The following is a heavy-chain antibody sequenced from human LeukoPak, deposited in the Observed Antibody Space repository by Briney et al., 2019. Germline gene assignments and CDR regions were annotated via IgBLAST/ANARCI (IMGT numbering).Heavy chain of an antibody. D-gene: IGHD3-9*01. J-gene: IGHJ4*02. CDR2: ISGSGGNT. Sequence: GSPLRLSCAASGFTFSSYAMSWVRQAPGKGLEWVSAISGSGGNTYYADSVKGRFTISRDNSKNTVFLQMNSLRAEDTAVYYCAKWGDYDVLTGYYVSDYWGQGTLVTVSS. V-gene: IGHV3-23*01. CDR1: GFTFSSYA. CDR3: AKWGDYDVLTGYYVSDY.